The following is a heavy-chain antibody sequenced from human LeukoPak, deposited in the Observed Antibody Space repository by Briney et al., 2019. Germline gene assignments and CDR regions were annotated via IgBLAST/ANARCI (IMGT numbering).Heavy chain of an antibody. D-gene: IGHD3-22*01. CDR3: ARAEHYDSSGYYSNWFDP. Sequence: ASVKVSCKASGGTFSSYAISWVRQAPGQGLEWMGGIIPIFGTANYAQKFQGRVTITADESTSTAYMELSSLRSEDTAVYYCARAEHYDSSGYYSNWFDPWGQGTLVTVSS. CDR2: IIPIFGTA. CDR1: GGTFSSYA. J-gene: IGHJ5*02. V-gene: IGHV1-69*13.